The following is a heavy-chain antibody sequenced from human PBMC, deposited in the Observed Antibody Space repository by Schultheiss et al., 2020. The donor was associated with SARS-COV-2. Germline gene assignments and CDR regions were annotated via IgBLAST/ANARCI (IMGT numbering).Heavy chain of an antibody. D-gene: IGHD6-19*01. CDR1: GFTFSSYS. V-gene: IGHV3-7*01. J-gene: IGHJ6*02. CDR2: IKQDGSEK. Sequence: GGSLRLSCAASGFTFSSYSMNWVRQAPGKGLEWVANIKQDGSEKYYVDSVKGRFTISRDNAKNSLYLQMNSLRAEDTAVYYCARDLVEGSGWYVYYYYYGMDVWGQGTTVTVSS. CDR3: ARDLVEGSGWYVYYYYYGMDV.